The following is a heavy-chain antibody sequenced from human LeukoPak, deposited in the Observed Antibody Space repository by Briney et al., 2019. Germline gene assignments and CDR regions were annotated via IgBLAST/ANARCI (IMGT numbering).Heavy chain of an antibody. CDR1: GITFNSYT. D-gene: IGHD1-1*01. CDR3: AREKQLERLAFGKEGSAFDY. Sequence: GGSLRLSCAASGITFNSYTMNWVRQAPGKGLEWVSSISRSSRYIYYADSVKGRFTISRDNAKNSLYLQMNRLRAEDTAVYYCAREKQLERLAFGKEGSAFDYWGQGTLVTVSS. J-gene: IGHJ4*02. V-gene: IGHV3-21*01. CDR2: ISRSSRYI.